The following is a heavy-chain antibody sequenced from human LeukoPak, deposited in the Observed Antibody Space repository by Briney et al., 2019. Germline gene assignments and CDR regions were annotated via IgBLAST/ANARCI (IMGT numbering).Heavy chain of an antibody. Sequence: GASVKVSCKASGYTFTRYYMHWVRQAPGPGLEWMGIINPSDGSSSYAQKFQGRVTMTRDTSTSTVYMELSSLRSEDTAVYYCARDRGETTVTNFYYWGQGTLVTVSS. CDR1: GYTFTRYY. J-gene: IGHJ4*02. CDR3: ARDRGETTVTNFYY. CDR2: INPSDGSS. V-gene: IGHV1-46*01. D-gene: IGHD4-17*01.